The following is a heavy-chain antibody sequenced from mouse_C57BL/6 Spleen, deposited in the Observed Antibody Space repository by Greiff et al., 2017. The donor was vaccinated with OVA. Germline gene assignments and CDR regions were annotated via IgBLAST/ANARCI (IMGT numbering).Heavy chain of an antibody. J-gene: IGHJ1*03. D-gene: IGHD1-1*01. Sequence: EVQLVESGPGLVKPSQSLSLTCSVTGYSITSGYYWNWIRQFPGNKLEWMGYISYDGSNNYNPSLKNRISITRDTSKNQFFLKLNSVTTEDTATYYCARGPDYYGSSYWYFDVWGTGTTVTVSS. CDR3: ARGPDYYGSSYWYFDV. V-gene: IGHV3-6*01. CDR2: ISYDGSN. CDR1: GYSITSGYY.